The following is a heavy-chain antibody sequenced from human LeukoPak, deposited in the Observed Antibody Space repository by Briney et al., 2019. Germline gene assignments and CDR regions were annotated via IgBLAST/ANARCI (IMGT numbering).Heavy chain of an antibody. Sequence: TGGSLRLSCAASGFTFSSFTMHWVRQAPGKGLEWVSSISSGSGYIYYADSVKGRFTISRDNAKNSLYLQMNSLRAEDTAVYYCARELYSGYGRFDYWGQGTLVTVSS. CDR2: ISSGSGYI. CDR3: ARELYSGYGRFDY. D-gene: IGHD5-12*01. CDR1: GFTFSSFT. V-gene: IGHV3-21*01. J-gene: IGHJ4*02.